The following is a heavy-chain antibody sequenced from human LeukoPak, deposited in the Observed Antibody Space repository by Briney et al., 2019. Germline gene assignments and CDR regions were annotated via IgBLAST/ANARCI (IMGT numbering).Heavy chain of an antibody. D-gene: IGHD3-22*01. CDR2: TSFDGSDN. Sequence: GRSLRLSREASRFNLINYAMHWVRQAPGKGLKWVAVTSFDGSDNYYADSVKGRFTISRDNSKNTLYLQMNSLRPDDTAVYYCARAPGTMIVVDYWGQGTLVTVSS. V-gene: IGHV3-30*04. J-gene: IGHJ4*02. CDR1: RFNLINYA. CDR3: ARAPGTMIVVDY.